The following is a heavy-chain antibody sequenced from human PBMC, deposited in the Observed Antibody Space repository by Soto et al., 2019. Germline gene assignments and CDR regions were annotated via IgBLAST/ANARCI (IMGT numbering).Heavy chain of an antibody. V-gene: IGHV4-61*08. CDR1: GGSISSGGYY. Sequence: SETLSLTCTVSGGSISSGGYYWSWIRQHKGKGLEWIGYIYYSGSTNYNPSLKSRVTISVDTSKNQFSLKLSSVTAADTAVYYCARHQAVAGPFYYYYYMDVWGKGTTVTVSS. J-gene: IGHJ6*03. D-gene: IGHD6-19*01. CDR2: IYYSGST. CDR3: ARHQAVAGPFYYYYYMDV.